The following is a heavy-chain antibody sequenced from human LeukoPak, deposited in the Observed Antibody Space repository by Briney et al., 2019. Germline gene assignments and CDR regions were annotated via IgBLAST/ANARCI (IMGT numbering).Heavy chain of an antibody. V-gene: IGHV4-59*01. Sequence: SETLSLTCTVSGGSISSYYWGWIRQPPGKGLEWIGYIYYSGSTNYNPSLKSRVTISVDTSKNQFSLKLSSVTAADTAVYYCARSDYMTTVTTFDYWGQGTLVTVSS. CDR3: ARSDYMTTVTTFDY. D-gene: IGHD4-11*01. CDR2: IYYSGST. J-gene: IGHJ4*02. CDR1: GGSISSYY.